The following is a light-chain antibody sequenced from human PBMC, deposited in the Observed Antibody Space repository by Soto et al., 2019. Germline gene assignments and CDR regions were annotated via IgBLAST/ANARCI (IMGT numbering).Light chain of an antibody. CDR3: SSYTSSSTGG. Sequence: QPVLTQPASVSGSPGQSITISCTGTSSDVGGYNYVSWYQQHPGKAPKLMIYDVSNRPSGVSNRFSGSKSGNTASLTISGLQAEDEADYYCSSYTSSSTGGFGTGTKVTVL. CDR2: DVS. CDR1: SSDVGGYNY. J-gene: IGLJ1*01. V-gene: IGLV2-14*01.